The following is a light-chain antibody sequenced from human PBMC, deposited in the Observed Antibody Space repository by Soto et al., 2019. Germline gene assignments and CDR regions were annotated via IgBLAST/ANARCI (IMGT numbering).Light chain of an antibody. CDR1: QSVSSSY. CDR3: QQYGSSPLFT. J-gene: IGKJ3*01. CDR2: GAS. Sequence: EIVLTQSPGTLSLSPGERATLSCRASQSVSSSYLAWYQQKPGQAPRLLIYGASGRATGIPDRFSGSGSGTDFTLTNSRLESEDFAVYYCQQYGSSPLFTFGPGTKVDIK. V-gene: IGKV3-20*01.